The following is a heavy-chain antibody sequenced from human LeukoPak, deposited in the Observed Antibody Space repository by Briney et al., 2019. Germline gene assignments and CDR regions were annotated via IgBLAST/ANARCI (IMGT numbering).Heavy chain of an antibody. CDR2: IGGPGDGI. Sequence: PGGSLRLSCAASGFTFSSYAMTWVRQAPGKGLEWVSVIGGPGDGIHYADSVEGRFTISRDNSKNTLYLQMNSLRADDTAVYYCARYAKTIPVGGFDNWGQGTLVTVSS. D-gene: IGHD6-19*01. J-gene: IGHJ4*02. CDR3: ARYAKTIPVGGFDN. V-gene: IGHV3-23*01. CDR1: GFTFSSYA.